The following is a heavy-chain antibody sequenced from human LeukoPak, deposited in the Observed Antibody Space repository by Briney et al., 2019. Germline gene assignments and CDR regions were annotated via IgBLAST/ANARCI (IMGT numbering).Heavy chain of an antibody. J-gene: IGHJ4*02. Sequence: PGGSLRLSCAASGFTFSSYSMNWVRQAPGKGLEWVSYISSSSSTIYYADSVKGRFTISRDNSKNTLYLQMNSLRAEDTAVYYCAKEGPDIVAPPDYWGQGTLVTVSS. V-gene: IGHV3-48*01. CDR3: AKEGPDIVAPPDY. CDR1: GFTFSSYS. CDR2: ISSSSSTI. D-gene: IGHD5-12*01.